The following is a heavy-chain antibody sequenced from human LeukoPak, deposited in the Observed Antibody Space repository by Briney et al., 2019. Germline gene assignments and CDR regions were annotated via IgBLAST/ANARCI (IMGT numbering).Heavy chain of an antibody. Sequence: PGGSLRLSCAASGFTFSSYAMHWVRQAPGKGLEYVSAISSNGGSTYYANSVKGRFTISRDNSKNTLYLQMGSLRAEDMAVYYCARDDGPADAFDIWGQGTMVTVSS. CDR3: ARDDGPADAFDI. V-gene: IGHV3-64*01. J-gene: IGHJ3*02. CDR2: ISSNGGST. CDR1: GFTFSSYA.